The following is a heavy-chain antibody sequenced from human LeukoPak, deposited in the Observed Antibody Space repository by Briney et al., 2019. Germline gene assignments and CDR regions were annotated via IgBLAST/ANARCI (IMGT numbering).Heavy chain of an antibody. Sequence: VASVKVSCKVSGYTLTELSMHWVRQAPGKGLEWMGGFDPEDGETIYAQKFQGRVTMTEDTSTDTAYMELSSLRSEDTAVYYCATERQRSIVATITLSDWGQGTLVTVSS. J-gene: IGHJ4*02. CDR2: FDPEDGET. V-gene: IGHV1-24*01. CDR3: ATERQRSIVATITLSD. CDR1: GYTLTELS. D-gene: IGHD5-12*01.